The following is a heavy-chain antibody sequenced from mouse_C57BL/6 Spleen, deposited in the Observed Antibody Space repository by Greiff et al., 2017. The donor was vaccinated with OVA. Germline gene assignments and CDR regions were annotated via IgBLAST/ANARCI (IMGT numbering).Heavy chain of an antibody. CDR2: IYPSDSDT. CDR3: ARRIDYHGFAY. V-gene: IGHV1-61*01. CDR1: GSTFTSYW. Sequence: VQLQQSGAELVRPGSSVQLSCKASGSTFTSYWMDWVKQRPGHGLEWLGNIYPSDSDTHYNQKFKDKATLTVDKSSNTAYMQHSSLTSEDSAVYYCARRIDYHGFAYWGQGTLVTVSA. J-gene: IGHJ3*01. D-gene: IGHD2-13*01.